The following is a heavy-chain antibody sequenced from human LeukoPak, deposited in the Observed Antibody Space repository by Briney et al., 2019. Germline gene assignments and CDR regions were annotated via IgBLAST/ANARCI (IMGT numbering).Heavy chain of an antibody. CDR1: GGSMNNYY. J-gene: IGHJ6*03. D-gene: IGHD3-10*01. V-gene: IGHV4-59*01. CDR3: ARVRRLGTSPYYYYYMDV. Sequence: SETLSLTCTVSGGSMNNYYWSWIRQTPGKRLEWIGYIYYSGSTNYNPSLQGRVIISVDTSKNQFSLKMTSVTAADTAVYYCARVRRLGTSPYYYYYMDVWGKGTTVTVSS. CDR2: IYYSGST.